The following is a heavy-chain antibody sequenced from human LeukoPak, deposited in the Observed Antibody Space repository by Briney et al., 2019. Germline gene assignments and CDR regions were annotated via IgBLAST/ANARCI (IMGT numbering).Heavy chain of an antibody. Sequence: GGSLRLSCAASGFTFSSYWMHWVRQAPGKGLVWVSRINSDGSSTSYADSVKGRFTISRDNAKNTLYLQMNSLRAEDTAVYYRASARFRSGYLFFGQRPKNEESWGQGTLVTVSS. J-gene: IGHJ4*02. CDR1: GFTFSSYW. D-gene: IGHD3-22*01. V-gene: IGHV3-74*01. CDR2: INSDGSST. CDR3: ASARFRSGYLFFGQRPKNEES.